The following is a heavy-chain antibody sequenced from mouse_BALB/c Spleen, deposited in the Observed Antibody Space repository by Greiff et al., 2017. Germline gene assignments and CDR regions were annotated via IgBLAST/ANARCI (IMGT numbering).Heavy chain of an antibody. CDR3: ARDEGGIYAMDY. V-gene: IGHV5-6-3*01. J-gene: IGHJ4*01. CDR1: GFTFSSYG. D-gene: IGHD1-1*02. Sequence: EVKLMESGGGLVQPGGSLKLSCAASGFTFSSYGMSWVRQTPDKRLELVATINSNGGSTYYPDSVKGRFTISRDNAKNTLYLQMSSLKSEDTAMYYCARDEGGIYAMDYWGQGTSVTVSS. CDR2: INSNGGST.